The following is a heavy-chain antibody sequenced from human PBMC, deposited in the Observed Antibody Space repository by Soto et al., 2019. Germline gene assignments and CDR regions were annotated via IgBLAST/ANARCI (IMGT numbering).Heavy chain of an antibody. V-gene: IGHV3-30*18. D-gene: IGHD6-19*01. Sequence: PGGSLRLSCAASGFTFSSYGMHWVRQAPGKGLEWVAVISYDGSNKYYADSVKGRFTISRDNSKNTLYLQMNSLRAEDTAVYYCAKDQGIAVAGADAFDYWGQGTLVTVSS. J-gene: IGHJ4*02. CDR3: AKDQGIAVAGADAFDY. CDR2: ISYDGSNK. CDR1: GFTFSSYG.